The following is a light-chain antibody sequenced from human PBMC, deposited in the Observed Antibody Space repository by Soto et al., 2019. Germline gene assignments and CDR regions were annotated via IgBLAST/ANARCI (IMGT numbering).Light chain of an antibody. V-gene: IGKV3-11*01. CDR2: DAS. Sequence: EIVLTQSPATLSLSPGERATLPCRASQSVSSYLAWYQQKPGQAPRLLIYDASNRATGIPARFSGSGSGTDFTLTISSLEPEDFAVYYCQQRSNWPPITFAQGTRLEIK. CDR1: QSVSSY. J-gene: IGKJ5*01. CDR3: QQRSNWPPIT.